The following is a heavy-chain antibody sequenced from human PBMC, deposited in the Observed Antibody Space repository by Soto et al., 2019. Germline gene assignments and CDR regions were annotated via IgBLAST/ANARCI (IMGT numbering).Heavy chain of an antibody. J-gene: IGHJ5*02. V-gene: IGHV1-2*02. CDR2: INPNSGGT. Sequence: GASVKVSCKASGYTFTGYYMHWVRQAPGPGLGWMGWINPNSGGTNYAQKFQGRVTMTRDTSISTAYMELSRLRSDDTAVYYCARASVRSPRYCSSTSCYLRRDNWFDPWGQGTLVTVSS. CDR1: GYTFTGYY. D-gene: IGHD2-2*01. CDR3: ARASVRSPRYCSSTSCYLRRDNWFDP.